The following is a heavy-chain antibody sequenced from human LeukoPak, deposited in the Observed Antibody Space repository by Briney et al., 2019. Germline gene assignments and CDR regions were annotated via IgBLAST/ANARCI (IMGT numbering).Heavy chain of an antibody. CDR1: GDIFSNYP. CDR2: IIPIFGTV. V-gene: IGHV1-69*06. D-gene: IGHD1-26*01. J-gene: IGHJ4*02. Sequence: ASVKVSCKASGDIFSNYPITWVRQAPGQGFEWMGRIIPIFGTVNYAQKFQGRVTIIADKSTSTAYMELSSLRSEDTAVYYRARGRWELRGGYFDYWGQGTLVTVSS. CDR3: ARGRWELRGGYFDY.